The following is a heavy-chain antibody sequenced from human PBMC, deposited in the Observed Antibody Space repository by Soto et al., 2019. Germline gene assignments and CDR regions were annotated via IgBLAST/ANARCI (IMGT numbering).Heavy chain of an antibody. CDR2: VKSKFDGGTI. V-gene: IGHV3-15*07. D-gene: IGHD3-16*01. CDR3: SADLPDWGAYAFDY. CDR1: GFTFNGAW. Sequence: EVQLVESGGGLVEPGGSLRLSCAASGFTFNGAWMNWVRQGPGKGLEWVGRVKSKFDGGTIDYAAPVKGRFTISRDDSKNPVYLQKNRPETQDTGIYYCSADLPDWGAYAFDYWGQGALVTVSS. J-gene: IGHJ4*02.